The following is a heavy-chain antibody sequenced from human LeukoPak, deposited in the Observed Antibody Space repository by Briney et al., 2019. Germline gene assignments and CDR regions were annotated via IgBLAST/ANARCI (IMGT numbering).Heavy chain of an antibody. CDR3: ARCPTKDIAAVPAAYNWFDP. Sequence: TGESLRLSCAASGFTFSSYEMNWVRQAPGKGLEWVSYISSSGSTIYYADSVEGRFTISRDNAKNSLYLQMNSLRAEDTAVYYCARCPTKDIAAVPAAYNWFDPWGQGTLVTVSS. CDR2: ISSSGSTI. D-gene: IGHD2-2*01. V-gene: IGHV3-48*03. J-gene: IGHJ5*02. CDR1: GFTFSSYE.